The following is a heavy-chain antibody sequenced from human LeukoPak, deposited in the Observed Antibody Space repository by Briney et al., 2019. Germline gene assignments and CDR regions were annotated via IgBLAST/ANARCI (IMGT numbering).Heavy chain of an antibody. J-gene: IGHJ4*02. CDR3: AIFQGTYGDNDNDY. CDR2: IIPMVNTP. D-gene: IGHD4-17*01. V-gene: IGHV1-69*01. CDR1: GGTFRSYA. Sequence: GASVKVSCTASGGTFRSYAINWVRLAPGKGLEWMGGIIPMVNTPKYAQKFQGRVTITADESTSTGYMEVSSLRSEDTAVYYCAIFQGTYGDNDNDYWGQGTLVTVSS.